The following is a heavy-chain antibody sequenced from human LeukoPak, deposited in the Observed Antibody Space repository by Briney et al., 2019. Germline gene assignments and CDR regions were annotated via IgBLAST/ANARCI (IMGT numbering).Heavy chain of an antibody. D-gene: IGHD3/OR15-3a*01. Sequence: GRSLCLSRAASGFTFSIYAITWVRQAPGKGLEWVSTISGSGGSTNYADSVKGRFTISRDNSKNTLFLQMNSLRAEDTAVYYCAKSWTGAYFLFDYWGQGTLVTVSS. V-gene: IGHV3-23*01. J-gene: IGHJ4*02. CDR1: GFTFSIYA. CDR3: AKSWTGAYFLFDY. CDR2: ISGSGGST.